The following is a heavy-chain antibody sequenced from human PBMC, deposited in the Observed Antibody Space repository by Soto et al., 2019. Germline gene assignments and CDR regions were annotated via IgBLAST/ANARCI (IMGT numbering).Heavy chain of an antibody. V-gene: IGHV4-39*01. J-gene: IGHJ4*02. CDR3: ATEEVLLWFGELLGPHYFDY. D-gene: IGHD3-10*01. CDR1: GGSISSSSYY. CDR2: IYYSGST. Sequence: SETLSLTCTVSGGSISSSSYYWGWIRQPPGKGLEWIGSIYYSGSTYYNPSLKSRVTISVDTSKNQFSLKLSSVTAADTAVYYCATEEVLLWFGELLGPHYFDYWGQGTLVTVSS.